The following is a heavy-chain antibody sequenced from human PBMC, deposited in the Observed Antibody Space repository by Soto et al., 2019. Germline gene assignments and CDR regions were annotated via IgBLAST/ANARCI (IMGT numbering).Heavy chain of an antibody. CDR3: ARHDCISSSCYYYYYYGMDV. Sequence: ASVKVSCKASGYTFTGYYMHWVRQAPGQGLEWMGWINPNSGGTNYAQKFQGWVTMTRDTSISTAYMELSRLRSDDTAVYYCARHDCISSSCYYYYYYGMDVWGQGTTVTVSS. V-gene: IGHV1-2*04. J-gene: IGHJ6*02. CDR1: GYTFTGYY. CDR2: INPNSGGT. D-gene: IGHD2-2*01.